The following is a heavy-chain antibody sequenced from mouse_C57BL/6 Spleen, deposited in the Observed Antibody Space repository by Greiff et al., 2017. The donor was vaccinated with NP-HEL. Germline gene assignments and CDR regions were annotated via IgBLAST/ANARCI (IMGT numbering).Heavy chain of an antibody. V-gene: IGHV1-26*01. D-gene: IGHD1-1*01. J-gene: IGHJ4*01. CDR1: GYTFTDYY. Sequence: EVQLQQSGPELVKPGASVKISCKASGYTFTDYYMNWVKQSHGKSLEWIGDINPNNGGTSYNQKFKGKATLTVDKSSSTAYMELRSLTSEDSAVYYCANYYGSQRYAMDYWGQGTSVTVSS. CDR2: INPNNGGT. CDR3: ANYYGSQRYAMDY.